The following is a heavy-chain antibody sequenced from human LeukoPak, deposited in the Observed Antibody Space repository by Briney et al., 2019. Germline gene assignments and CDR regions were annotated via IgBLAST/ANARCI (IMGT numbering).Heavy chain of an antibody. Sequence: ASVKVSCKASGYTFTNYGITWVRQAPGQALELMGWISAYNGNTNYGQKFQDRVIMTTDTSATTAYMELRSLKSDDTAVYYCAREPTAMVSLNWFDPWGQGTLVTVSS. CDR2: ISAYNGNT. CDR3: AREPTAMVSLNWFDP. D-gene: IGHD2-2*01. J-gene: IGHJ5*02. CDR1: GYTFTNYG. V-gene: IGHV1-18*01.